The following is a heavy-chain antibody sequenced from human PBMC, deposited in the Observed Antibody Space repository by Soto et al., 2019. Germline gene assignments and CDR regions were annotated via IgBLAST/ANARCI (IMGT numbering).Heavy chain of an antibody. J-gene: IGHJ6*02. CDR2: ITSTGSST. CDR3: ARHAPHDFWSGPPGNYYYYGMDV. V-gene: IGHV3-23*01. Sequence: GGSLRLSCAASGFFFSDYAMTWVRQAPGKGLEWVSAITSTGSSTYFADSVKGRITISRDNSKNTLYLQMNSLRAEDTAVYYCARHAPHDFWSGPPGNYYYYGMDVWGQGTTVTVSS. D-gene: IGHD3-3*01. CDR1: GFFFSDYA.